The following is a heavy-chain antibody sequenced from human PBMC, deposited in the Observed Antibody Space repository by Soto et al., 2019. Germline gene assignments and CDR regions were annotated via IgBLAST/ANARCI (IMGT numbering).Heavy chain of an antibody. CDR2: IYYSGRT. V-gene: IGHV4-31*03. Sequence: QVQLQESGPGLVKPSQTLSLTCTVSGGSISSGGYYWSWIRQPPGKGLEWIGYIYYSGRTYYNPSLKGRVTLSVDTSKNHCSLKLSSVTAADTAVYYCAGTRGHWFDPWGKGTLVIVAA. CDR1: GGSISSGGYY. J-gene: IGHJ5*02. CDR3: AGTRGHWFDP. D-gene: IGHD1-26*01.